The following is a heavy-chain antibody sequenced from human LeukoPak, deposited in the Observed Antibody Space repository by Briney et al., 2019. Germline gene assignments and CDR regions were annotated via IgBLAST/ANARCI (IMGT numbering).Heavy chain of an antibody. CDR3: ARRFGRPFDY. D-gene: IGHD3-10*01. V-gene: IGHV5-51*01. Sequence: GESLKISCKGSGYSFTTYWIGWVRQMSGKGLEWMGIIYPGDSDTTYSPSFQGQVTISVDRSISTAYLQWSSLKASDTAMYYCARRFGRPFDYWGQGTLVTVSS. CDR1: GYSFTTYW. CDR2: IYPGDSDT. J-gene: IGHJ4*02.